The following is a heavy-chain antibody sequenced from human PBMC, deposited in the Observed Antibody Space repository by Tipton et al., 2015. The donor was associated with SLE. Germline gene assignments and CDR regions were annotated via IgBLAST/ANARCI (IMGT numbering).Heavy chain of an antibody. CDR3: ATITLYSPASFDI. J-gene: IGHJ3*02. V-gene: IGHV4-31*03. Sequence: TLSLTCSVSGGSINNDGDYWSWIRQYPGKNLEWIGYISYSGNAYYTHYNPSLKSRVTMSIDTSQNLFSLELNSVTAADTAVYYCATITLYSPASFDIWGQGTLVTVSS. CDR1: GGSINNDGDY. D-gene: IGHD1-14*01. CDR2: ISYSGNAYYT.